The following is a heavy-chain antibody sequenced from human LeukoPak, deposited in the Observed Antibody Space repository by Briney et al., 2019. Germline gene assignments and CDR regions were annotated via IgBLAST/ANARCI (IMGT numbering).Heavy chain of an antibody. Sequence: ASVKVSCTASGYTFSGYSMHWVRQAPGQGPEWMGMVNPSSGSATYAQEFQGSVTMTRDTSTTTLYMELSSLRSEDTAIYYCARDMYTSGRGYWGQGTLVTVSS. CDR3: ARDMYTSGRGY. CDR1: GYTFSGYS. J-gene: IGHJ4*02. D-gene: IGHD6-19*01. CDR2: VNPSSGSA. V-gene: IGHV1-46*01.